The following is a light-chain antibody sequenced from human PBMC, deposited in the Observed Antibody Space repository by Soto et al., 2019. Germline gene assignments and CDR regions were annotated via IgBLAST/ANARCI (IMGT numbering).Light chain of an antibody. V-gene: IGLV2-23*01. CDR2: EGS. Sequence: QAVLTQPASVSGSAGQSITISCTGTSSDVGSYNLVSWYQQHPGKAPKLMIYEGSKRPSGVSNRFSGSKSGNTASLTISGLQAEDEADYYCCSYAGSHVLFGGGTKLTVL. J-gene: IGLJ2*01. CDR3: CSYAGSHVL. CDR1: SSDVGSYNL.